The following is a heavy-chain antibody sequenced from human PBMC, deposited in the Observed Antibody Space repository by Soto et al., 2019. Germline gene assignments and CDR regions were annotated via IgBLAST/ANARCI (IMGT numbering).Heavy chain of an antibody. CDR2: ISAYNGNT. J-gene: IGHJ4*02. Sequence: ASVKVSCKASGYTFTSYGISWVRQAPGQGLEWMGWISAYNGNTNYAQKLQGRVTMTTDTSTSTAYMELRGLRSDDTAVYYCARGKTRYDSSGYYYAQYSLVYWGQGTLVTVSS. CDR3: ARGKTRYDSSGYYYAQYSLVY. D-gene: IGHD3-22*01. CDR1: GYTFTSYG. V-gene: IGHV1-18*04.